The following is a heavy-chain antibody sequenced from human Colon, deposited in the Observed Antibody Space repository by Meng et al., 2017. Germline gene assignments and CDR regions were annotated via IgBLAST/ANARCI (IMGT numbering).Heavy chain of an antibody. Sequence: QGQLQESGPGLVRPSETLSLPCTVCGGSVSSGSYYWSWIRQPPGKVLEWIGYIYYSGSTNYNPSLKSRVTISVDTSKNHFSLKLSSVTAADTAVYYCARHQNGGTYPLDYWGQGTLVTVSS. J-gene: IGHJ4*02. V-gene: IGHV4-61*03. CDR2: IYYSGST. D-gene: IGHD3-16*02. CDR1: GGSVSSGSYY. CDR3: ARHQNGGTYPLDY.